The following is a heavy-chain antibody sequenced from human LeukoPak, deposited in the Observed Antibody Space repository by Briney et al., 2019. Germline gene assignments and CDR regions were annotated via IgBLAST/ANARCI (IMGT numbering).Heavy chain of an antibody. Sequence: GGSLRLSGAASGLTFSSYAMSWVRQAPGKGLEWVSAISGSGGSTYYADSVKGRFTISRDNSKNTLYLQMNSLRAEDTAVYYCAKGAGYCSSTSCYSTPNDAFDIWGQGTMVTVSS. CDR1: GLTFSSYA. CDR3: AKGAGYCSSTSCYSTPNDAFDI. J-gene: IGHJ3*02. CDR2: ISGSGGST. D-gene: IGHD2-2*01. V-gene: IGHV3-23*01.